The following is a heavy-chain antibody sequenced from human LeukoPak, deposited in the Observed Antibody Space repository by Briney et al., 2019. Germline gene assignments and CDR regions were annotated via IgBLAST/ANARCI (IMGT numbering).Heavy chain of an antibody. CDR3: ARNRSEPLGNGGSFDS. V-gene: IGHV4-38-2*01. Sequence: SETLSLTCAVSGYSISSGDYWGWIRLPPGKGLEWIGRIYHSGSTYYTPSLKSRVTISADTSKSQFSLTLSSVTAADTAVYYCARNRSEPLGNGGSFDSWGRGTLVTVSS. CDR1: GYSISSGDY. J-gene: IGHJ4*02. CDR2: IYHSGST. D-gene: IGHD3-16*01.